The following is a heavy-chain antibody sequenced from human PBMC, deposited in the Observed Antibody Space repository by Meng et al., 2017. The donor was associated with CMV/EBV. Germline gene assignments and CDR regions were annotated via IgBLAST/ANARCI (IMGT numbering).Heavy chain of an antibody. J-gene: IGHJ3*02. V-gene: IGHV1-18*01. D-gene: IGHD1-7*01. CDR2: ISAYNGNT. CDR1: GYTFTSYG. CDR3: ARVTITGTKRPGGGNAFDI. Sequence: ASVKVSCKASGYTFTSYGISGVRQAPGQGLEWMGWISAYNGNTNYAQKLQGRVTMTTDTSTSTAYMELRSLRSDDTAVYYCARVTITGTKRPGGGNAFDIWGQGTMVTVSS.